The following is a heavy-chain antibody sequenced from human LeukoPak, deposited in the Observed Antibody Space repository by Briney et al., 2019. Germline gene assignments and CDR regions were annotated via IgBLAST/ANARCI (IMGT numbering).Heavy chain of an antibody. CDR3: ARQYYDILTGYYHFDH. V-gene: IGHV4-4*07. CDR2: IYTSGST. CDR1: GGSISSYY. J-gene: IGHJ4*02. D-gene: IGHD3-9*01. Sequence: SETLFLTCTVSGGSISSYYWSWIRQPAGKGLEWIGRIYTSGSTNYNPSLKSRVTMSVDTSKNQFSLKLSSVTAADTAVYYCARQYYDILTGYYHFDHWGQGTLVTVSS.